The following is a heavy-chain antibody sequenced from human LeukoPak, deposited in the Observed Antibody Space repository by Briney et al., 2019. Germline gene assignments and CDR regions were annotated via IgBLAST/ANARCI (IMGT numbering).Heavy chain of an antibody. J-gene: IGHJ4*02. V-gene: IGHV3-23*01. CDR3: ASSSWYTLYYFDY. CDR2: ISGSGDST. D-gene: IGHD6-13*01. CDR1: GFTFSTYW. Sequence: GGSLRLSCAASGFTFSTYWMHWVRQAPGKGLEWVSVISGSGDSTYYADSVKGRFTISRDNSKNTLYLQVNSPRAEDTALYYCASSSWYTLYYFDYWGQGTLVTVSS.